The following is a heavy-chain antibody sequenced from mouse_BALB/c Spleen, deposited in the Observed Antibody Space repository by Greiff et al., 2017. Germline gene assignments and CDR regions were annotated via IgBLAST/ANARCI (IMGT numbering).Heavy chain of an antibody. V-gene: IGHV2-6-7*01. CDR3: ARAPYGNYPHWYFDG. CDR2: IWGDGST. D-gene: IGHD2-1*01. CDR1: GFSLTGYG. Sequence: QVQLKESGPGLVAPSQSLSITCTVSGFSLTGYGVNWVRQPPGKGLEWLGMIWGDGSTDYNSALKSRLSISKDNSKSQVFLKMNSLQTDDTARYYCARAPYGNYPHWYFDGWGAGTTVTVSS. J-gene: IGHJ1*01.